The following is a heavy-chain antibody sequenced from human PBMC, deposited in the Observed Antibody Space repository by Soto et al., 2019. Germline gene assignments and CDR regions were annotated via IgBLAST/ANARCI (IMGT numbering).Heavy chain of an antibody. V-gene: IGHV3-33*01. CDR2: IWYDGSNK. CDR3: ARDLLEWEHLPDY. CDR1: GFTFSSYG. J-gene: IGHJ4*02. Sequence: QVQLVESGGGVVQPGRSLRLSCAASGFTFSSYGMHWVRQAPGKGLEWVAVIWYDGSNKYYADSVKGRLTISRDNSKNTLYLQMNSLRAVDTAVYYCARDLLEWEHLPDYWGQGTLVTVSS. D-gene: IGHD1-26*01.